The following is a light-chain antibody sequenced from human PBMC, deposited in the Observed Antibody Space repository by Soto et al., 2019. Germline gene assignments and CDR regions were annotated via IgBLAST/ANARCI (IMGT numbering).Light chain of an antibody. Sequence: QSVLTQSPSASGTPGQRVTISFSGSSSNIGSNYVYWYQQLPGTAPKLLIYRNNQRPSGVPDRFSGSKSGTSASLAISGLRSEDEADYYCAAWDDSLSGLWVFGGGTQLTVL. CDR1: SSNIGSNY. CDR3: AAWDDSLSGLWV. J-gene: IGLJ3*02. CDR2: RNN. V-gene: IGLV1-47*01.